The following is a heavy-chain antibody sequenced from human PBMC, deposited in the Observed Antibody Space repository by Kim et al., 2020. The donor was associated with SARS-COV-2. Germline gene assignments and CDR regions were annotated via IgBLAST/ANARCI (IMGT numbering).Heavy chain of an antibody. CDR1: GDSVSSGSHY. V-gene: IGHV4-39*01. D-gene: IGHD3-22*01. CDR2: MYYFGDT. J-gene: IGHJ4*02. CDR3: ARHSPLSGYFDH. Sequence: PETLSLTCSVSGDSVSSGSHYWGWIRQPPGKGLEWIGSMYYFGDTHYNPSLKSRVTISVDTSKNQVSLRLNSVTAADTALYYCARHSPLSGYFDHWGQGTPVTVSS.